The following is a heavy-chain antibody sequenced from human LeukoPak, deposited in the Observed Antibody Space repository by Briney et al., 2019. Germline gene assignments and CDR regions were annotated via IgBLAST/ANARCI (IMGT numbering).Heavy chain of an antibody. D-gene: IGHD6-13*01. Sequence: ASVKVSCKASGYTFTGYYMHWVRQAPGQGLEWMGWINPNSGGTNYAQKFQGRVTMTRDTSISTAYMELSRLRSDDTAVYYCARAAVSSSWYSDPYYYYYYMDVWGKGTTVTISS. CDR1: GYTFTGYY. CDR2: INPNSGGT. CDR3: ARAAVSSSWYSDPYYYYYYMDV. V-gene: IGHV1-2*02. J-gene: IGHJ6*03.